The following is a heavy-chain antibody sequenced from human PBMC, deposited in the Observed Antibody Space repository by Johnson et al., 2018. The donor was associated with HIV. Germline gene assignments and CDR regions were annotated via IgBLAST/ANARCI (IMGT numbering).Heavy chain of an antibody. CDR3: ARGGYYYDSYDAFDI. V-gene: IGHV3-30*04. J-gene: IGHJ3*02. CDR2: ISYDGSNK. Sequence: QVQLVESGGGVVQPGRSLRLSCAASGFTFSSYAMHWVRQAPGKGLEWVAVISYDGSNKYYADSVKGRFTISRDNSKNTLYLQMNSLRAEDTAVYYCARGGYYYDSYDAFDIWGQGTMVTVS. D-gene: IGHD3-22*01. CDR1: GFTFSSYA.